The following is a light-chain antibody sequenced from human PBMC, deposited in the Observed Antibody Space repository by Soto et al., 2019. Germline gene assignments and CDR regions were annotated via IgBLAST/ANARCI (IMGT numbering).Light chain of an antibody. CDR1: SSDVGSYNL. Sequence: QSALTQPASVSGSPGQSITISCTGTSSDVGSYNLVSWYQQHPGKAPKLMIYEGSKRPSGVSNRFSGSKSGNTASLTISGPQAGDGGEYYSSSYAESSTWVLGGGTKLTAL. CDR2: EGS. CDR3: SSYAESSTWV. V-gene: IGLV2-23*01. J-gene: IGLJ3*02.